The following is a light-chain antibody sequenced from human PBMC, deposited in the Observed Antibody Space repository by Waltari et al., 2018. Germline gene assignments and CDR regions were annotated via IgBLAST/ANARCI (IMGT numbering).Light chain of an antibody. J-gene: IGLJ3*02. V-gene: IGLV1-40*01. CDR3: QSYDTGLSGWV. CDR1: SSNIGAGYQ. CDR2: GNV. Sequence: QSVLTQPPSVSGAPGQRVTISCTGSSSNIGAGYQIHWYQQLPGRAPKVLIYGNVIRPSGVPARFSGSKSGTSASLAITGLRTEDEADYYGQSYDTGLSGWVFGGGTKLTVL.